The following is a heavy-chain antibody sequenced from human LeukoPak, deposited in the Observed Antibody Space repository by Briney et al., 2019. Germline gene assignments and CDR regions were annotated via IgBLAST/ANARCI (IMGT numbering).Heavy chain of an antibody. CDR3: ARAGNSSGWFSNWFDP. V-gene: IGHV1-2*04. CDR2: INPNSGGT. CDR1: GYTFTGYY. Sequence: ASVKVSCKASGYTFTGYYMHWVRQAPGQGLEWMGWINPNSGGTNYAQKFQGWVTMTRDTSISTAYMELSRLRSDDTAVYYCARAGNSSGWFSNWFDPWGQGTLVTVSS. J-gene: IGHJ5*02. D-gene: IGHD6-19*01.